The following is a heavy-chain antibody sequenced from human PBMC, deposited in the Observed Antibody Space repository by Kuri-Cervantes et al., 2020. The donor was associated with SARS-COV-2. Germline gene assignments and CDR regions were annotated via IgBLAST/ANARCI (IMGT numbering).Heavy chain of an antibody. CDR3: AREGTTSVGSTSFDH. Sequence: GSLSLTCAVSGFSISSGFYWGWVRQPPGKGLEWIGEIKHSGNTNYNPSLKSRVPISLDKSKNQFSLRLTSVTAADTAVYYCAREGTTSVGSTSFDHWGQGALVTVSS. CDR1: GFSISSGFY. CDR2: IKHSGNT. V-gene: IGHV4-4*02. D-gene: IGHD1-26*01. J-gene: IGHJ4*02.